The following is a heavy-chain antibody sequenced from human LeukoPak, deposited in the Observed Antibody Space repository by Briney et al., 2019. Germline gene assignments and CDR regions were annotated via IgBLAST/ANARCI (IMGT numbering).Heavy chain of an antibody. J-gene: IGHJ4*02. Sequence: ASVKVSCKASGYTFTSYGISWVRQAPGQGLEWMGWISAYNDNTNYAQKLQGIVTMTTDTSTSTAYMELRSLRSDDTAVYYCARDAGDGYTRYYFDYWGQGTLVTVSS. CDR2: ISAYNDNT. D-gene: IGHD5-24*01. CDR1: GYTFTSYG. V-gene: IGHV1-18*01. CDR3: ARDAGDGYTRYYFDY.